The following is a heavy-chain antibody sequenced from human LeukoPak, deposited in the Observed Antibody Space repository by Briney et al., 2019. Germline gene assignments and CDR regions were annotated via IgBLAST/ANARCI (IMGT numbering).Heavy chain of an antibody. J-gene: IGHJ4*02. D-gene: IGHD3-9*01. CDR3: GETGHTDF. V-gene: IGHV3-30*03. CDR2: ISHDGTNI. Sequence: SGRSLRLSCAASGFTFSSYGMHWVRQAPGKGLEWVAAISHDGTNIHYAESVKGRFTISRDNSKNMLYLQMNSLRAEDTALYYRGETGHTDFWGQGTLVTVSS. CDR1: GFTFSSYG.